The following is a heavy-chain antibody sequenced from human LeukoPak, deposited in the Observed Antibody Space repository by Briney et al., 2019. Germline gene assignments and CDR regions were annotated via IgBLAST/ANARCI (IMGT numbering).Heavy chain of an antibody. J-gene: IGHJ4*02. Sequence: GGSLRLSCAASGFTFSNYGMHCVRQAPGKGLEWVAGISEDGINKYYADSVKARFTISRDNSNNTLFLQMNNLRADDTAVYYCAKDRETTASGTFDYWGQGALITVSS. CDR3: AKDRETTASGTFDY. D-gene: IGHD6-13*01. V-gene: IGHV3-30*18. CDR2: ISEDGINK. CDR1: GFTFSNYG.